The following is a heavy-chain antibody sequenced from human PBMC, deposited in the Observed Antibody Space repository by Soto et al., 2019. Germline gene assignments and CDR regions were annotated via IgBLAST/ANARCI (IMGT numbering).Heavy chain of an antibody. CDR2: MNPNSGNT. Sequence: QVQLVQSGAEVKKPGASVKVSCKASGYTFTSYDINWVRQATGQGLEWLGWMNPNSGNTGYAQKFQGRVTMTRNTSVSTAYTELSSLRSEATAVYYCARGELLWFGELLRWGQGTLVTVSS. J-gene: IGHJ4*02. CDR1: GYTFTSYD. D-gene: IGHD3-10*01. V-gene: IGHV1-8*01. CDR3: ARGELLWFGELLR.